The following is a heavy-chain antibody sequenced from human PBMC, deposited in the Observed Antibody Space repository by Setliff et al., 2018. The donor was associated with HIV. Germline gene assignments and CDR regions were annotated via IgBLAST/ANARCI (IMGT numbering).Heavy chain of an antibody. CDR2: LNTETGNS. J-gene: IGHJ4*02. V-gene: IGHV7-4-1*02. D-gene: IGHD1-26*01. CDR1: GYTLTTYG. Sequence: GASVKVSCKASGYTLTTYGISWVRQAPGQGLQWMGWLNTETGNSMYAQGFTGRFVFSLDTSVSTAFLQINSLKAEDTAMYYCARVGSYWSTFDYWGQGALVTVPQ. CDR3: ARVGSYWSTFDY.